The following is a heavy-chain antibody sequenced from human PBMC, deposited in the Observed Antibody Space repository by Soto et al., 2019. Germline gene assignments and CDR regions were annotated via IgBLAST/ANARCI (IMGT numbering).Heavy chain of an antibody. Sequence: SGIPCLTCAVSGVSINYHGWRCIIHSPGKGLEWFGSMDYTGNTNTNPSLKSRVTMSVDTSKNQFSLNLTSVTAADTAVYFCARGLASSDWWFDPWGQGTQVTVSS. D-gene: IGHD3-22*01. J-gene: IGHJ5*02. CDR2: MDYTGNT. V-gene: IGHV4-59*08. CDR1: GVSINYHG. CDR3: ARGLASSDWWFDP.